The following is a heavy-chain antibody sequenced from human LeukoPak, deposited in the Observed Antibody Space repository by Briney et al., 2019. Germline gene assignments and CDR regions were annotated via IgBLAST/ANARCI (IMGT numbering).Heavy chain of an antibody. V-gene: IGHV4-39*06. CDR3: ARTTTVRGTYYMDV. Sequence: SETLSLTCTVSGGSISSSSYYWGWIRQPPGKGLEWIGSIYYSGSTYYNPSLKSRVTISVDTSKNQFPLKLSSVTAADTAVYYCARTTTVRGTYYMDVWGKGTTVTISS. D-gene: IGHD3-10*01. CDR1: GGSISSSSYY. J-gene: IGHJ6*03. CDR2: IYYSGST.